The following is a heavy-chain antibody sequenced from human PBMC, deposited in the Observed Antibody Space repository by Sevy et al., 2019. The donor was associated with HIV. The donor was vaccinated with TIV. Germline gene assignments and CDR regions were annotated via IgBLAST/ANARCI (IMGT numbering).Heavy chain of an antibody. J-gene: IGHJ6*02. V-gene: IGHV1-69*13. Sequence: ASVKVSCKASGGTFSSYAISWVRQAPGQGLEWMGGIIPIFGTANYAQTFQGRVTITADESTSTAYMELSSLRSEDTAVYYCAGRALGYCSGGSCYSNYYYGMDVWGQGTTVTVSS. CDR2: IIPIFGTA. D-gene: IGHD2-15*01. CDR1: GGTFSSYA. CDR3: AGRALGYCSGGSCYSNYYYGMDV.